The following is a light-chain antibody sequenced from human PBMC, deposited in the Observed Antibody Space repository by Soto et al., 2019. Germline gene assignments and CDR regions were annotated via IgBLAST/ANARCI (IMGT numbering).Light chain of an antibody. CDR2: DVT. Sequence: QSALTQPASVSGSPGQSITIPCTGTSSDVGGYNFVSWYQQYPGKAPKLMIYDVTNRPSGVSNRFSASKSGNTASLTISGLQAEDEANYYCSSYTSSSTLVVFGGGTKPTVL. CDR1: SSDVGGYNF. V-gene: IGLV2-14*01. CDR3: SSYTSSSTLVV. J-gene: IGLJ2*01.